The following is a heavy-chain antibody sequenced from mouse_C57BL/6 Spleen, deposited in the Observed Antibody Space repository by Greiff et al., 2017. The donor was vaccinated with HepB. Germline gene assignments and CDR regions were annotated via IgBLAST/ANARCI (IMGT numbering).Heavy chain of an antibody. Sequence: QVQLQQPGAELVKPGASVKMSCKASGYTFTSYWITWVKQRPGQGLEWIGDIYPGSGSTNYNENFKSKATLTVDTSSSTAYMQLSSLTSEDSAVYYCARGAYYYGSSSYAMDYWGKGTSVTVSS. CDR3: ARGAYYYGSSSYAMDY. CDR2: IYPGSGST. D-gene: IGHD1-1*01. J-gene: IGHJ4*01. CDR1: GYTFTSYW. V-gene: IGHV1-55*01.